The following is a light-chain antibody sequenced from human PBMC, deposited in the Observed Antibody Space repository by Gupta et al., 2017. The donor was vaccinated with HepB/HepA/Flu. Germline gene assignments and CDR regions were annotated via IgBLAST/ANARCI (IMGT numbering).Light chain of an antibody. CDR1: QSISSY. J-gene: IGKJ3*01. Sequence: DIQMTQSPSSLSASVGDRVTITCRASQSISSYLNWYQQKPGKAPKLLIYAAYNWQSGVPSRFSGSGSGTDFTLTISSLQPEDFATYYCQQSYSTPPFTFGPGTKVDVK. CDR2: AAY. V-gene: IGKV1-39*01. CDR3: QQSYSTPPFT.